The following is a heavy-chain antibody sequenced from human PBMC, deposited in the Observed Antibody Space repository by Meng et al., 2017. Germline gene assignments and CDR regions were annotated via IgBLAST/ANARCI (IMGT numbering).Heavy chain of an antibody. V-gene: IGHV4-34*01. D-gene: IGHD3-10*01. Sequence: QVQLRQWGEGLLKPSETLSLTCAVYGGSFSGYYWSWIRQPPGKGLEWIGEINHSGSTNYNPSLKSRVTISVDTSKNQFSLKLSSVTAADTAVYYCARVPGGIGAADYWGQGTLVTVSS. CDR1: GGSFSGYY. CDR3: ARVPGGIGAADY. CDR2: INHSGST. J-gene: IGHJ4*02.